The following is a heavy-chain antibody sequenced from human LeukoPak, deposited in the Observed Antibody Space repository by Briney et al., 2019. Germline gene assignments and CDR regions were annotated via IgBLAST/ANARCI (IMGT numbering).Heavy chain of an antibody. CDR1: GFTFSSYA. CDR3: AKRGIAAAASFDY. Sequence: GGSLRLSCAASGFTFSSYAMSWVRQAPGKGLEWVSAISGNGDYTYYADSVKGRFTISRDNSKNTLYLQMNSLRADDTAVYYCAKRGIAAAASFDYWGQGTLVSVSS. D-gene: IGHD6-13*01. V-gene: IGHV3-23*01. J-gene: IGHJ4*02. CDR2: ISGNGDYT.